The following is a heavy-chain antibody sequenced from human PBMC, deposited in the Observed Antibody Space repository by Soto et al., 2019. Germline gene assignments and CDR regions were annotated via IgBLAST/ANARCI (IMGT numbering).Heavy chain of an antibody. CDR1: GFTFGDYA. J-gene: IGHJ6*02. Sequence: GGSLRLSCTASGFTFGDYAMSWFRQAPGKGLEWVGFIRSKAYGGTTEYAASVKGRFTISRDDSKSIAYLQMNSLKTEDTAVYYCTRERVRGYSYGSSYYYGMDVWGQGTTVTVSS. CDR3: TRERVRGYSYGSSYYYGMDV. V-gene: IGHV3-49*03. D-gene: IGHD5-18*01. CDR2: IRSKAYGGTT.